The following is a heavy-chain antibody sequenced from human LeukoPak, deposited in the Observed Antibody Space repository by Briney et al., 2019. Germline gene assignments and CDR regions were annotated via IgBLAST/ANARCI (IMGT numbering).Heavy chain of an antibody. CDR1: GYTFTSYD. Sequence: ASVKVSCKASGYTFTSYDINWVRQATGQGLEWMGWVNTNTGNPTYVQGFTGRFVFSLDTSVSTAYLQINSLKPADTAVYYCARDGQWPLTVWGQGTLVTVSS. V-gene: IGHV7-4-1*02. J-gene: IGHJ4*02. CDR3: ARDGQWPLTV. D-gene: IGHD6-19*01. CDR2: VNTNTGNP.